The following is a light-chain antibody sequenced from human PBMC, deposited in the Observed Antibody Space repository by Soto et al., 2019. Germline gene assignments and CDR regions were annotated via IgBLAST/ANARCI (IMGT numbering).Light chain of an antibody. J-gene: IGKJ2*01. V-gene: IGKV1-5*01. Sequence: DIQMTQSRFTLSASVGDRVTITCRASQSSSRWLAWYQQKPGKAPKLLIYDASSLESEVPSRFRGSGSGTEFTLTISSLQPDDFAPYYSQQYNTYSVTFGQGTQLEIK. CDR2: DAS. CDR3: QQYNTYSVT. CDR1: QSSSRW.